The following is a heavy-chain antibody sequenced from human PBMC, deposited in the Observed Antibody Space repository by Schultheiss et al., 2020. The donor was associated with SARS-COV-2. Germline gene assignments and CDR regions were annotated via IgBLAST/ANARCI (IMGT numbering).Heavy chain of an antibody. D-gene: IGHD2-15*01. CDR3: ARGALPAPPHDAFDI. CDR2: INHSGST. J-gene: IGHJ3*02. CDR1: GGSFSGYY. V-gene: IGHV4-34*01. Sequence: SQTLSLTCAVYGGSFSGYYWSWIRQPPGKGLEWIGEINHSGSTNYNPSLKSRVTISVDTSKNQFSLKLSSVTAADTAVYYCARGALPAPPHDAFDIWGQGTMVTVSS.